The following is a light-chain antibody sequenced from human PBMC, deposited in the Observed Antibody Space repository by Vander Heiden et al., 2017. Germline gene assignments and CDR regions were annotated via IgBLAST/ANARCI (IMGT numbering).Light chain of an antibody. CDR2: LGS. J-gene: IGKJ2*01. Sequence: DIVMTQSPLSLPVTPGEPASISCRSSQSLLHSNGYNSLDWYLQKPGQSPQLLIYLGSNRASGVPDRFSGSGSGTDFTLKISRVEAEDVGVYYCMQALQTRVTFGQGTKLEIK. V-gene: IGKV2-28*01. CDR3: MQALQTRVT. CDR1: QSLLHSNGYNS.